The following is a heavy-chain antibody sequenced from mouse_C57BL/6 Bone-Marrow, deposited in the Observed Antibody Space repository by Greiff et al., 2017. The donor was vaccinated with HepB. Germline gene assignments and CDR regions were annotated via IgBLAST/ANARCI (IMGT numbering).Heavy chain of an antibody. J-gene: IGHJ1*03. V-gene: IGHV2-9-1*01. Sequence: VKLVESGPGLVAPSQSLSITCTVSGFSFTSYAISWVRQPPGKGLEWLGVIWTGGGTNYNSALKSRLSISKDNSKSQVFLKMNSLQTDDTARYYCARNWGYGSSYWYFDVWGTGTTVTVSS. CDR2: IWTGGGT. D-gene: IGHD1-1*01. CDR1: GFSFTSYA. CDR3: ARNWGYGSSYWYFDV.